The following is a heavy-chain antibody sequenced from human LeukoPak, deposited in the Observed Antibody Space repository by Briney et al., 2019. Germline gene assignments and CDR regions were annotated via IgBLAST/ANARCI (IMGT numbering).Heavy chain of an antibody. J-gene: IGHJ4*02. Sequence: GGSLRLSCAASGFIFSDYGMHWVRQAPGKGLEWVALVWYDVSNIYYADSVKGRFTISRDNSKNTLYLQMNTLTAEDTGVYYCARAPSPIVGATTDYLDYWGQGTLVTVSS. CDR1: GFIFSDYG. V-gene: IGHV3-33*01. CDR2: VWYDVSNI. D-gene: IGHD1-26*01. CDR3: ARAPSPIVGATTDYLDY.